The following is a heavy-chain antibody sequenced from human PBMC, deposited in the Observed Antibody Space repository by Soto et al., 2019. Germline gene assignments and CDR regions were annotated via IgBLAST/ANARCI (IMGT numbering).Heavy chain of an antibody. J-gene: IGHJ4*02. CDR1: GYSISSGYY. V-gene: IGHV4-38-2*01. D-gene: IGHD6-13*01. Sequence: SDTLSLTCAVSGYSISSGYYWGWLRQPPGKGLEWIGSIYHSGTTYYNPSLKSRVTISLDTSTNQFSLKVSSVTAADTAMYYCVRHSGKIESSVGPRSFDSWGQGTLVTVSS. CDR2: IYHSGTT. CDR3: VRHSGKIESSVGPRSFDS.